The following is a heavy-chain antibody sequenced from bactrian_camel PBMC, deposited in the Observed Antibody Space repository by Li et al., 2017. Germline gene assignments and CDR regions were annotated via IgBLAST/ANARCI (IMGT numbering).Heavy chain of an antibody. CDR1: GLTFSDCL. Sequence: HVQLVESGGDLVQAGGSLTLYCVASGLTFSDCLMSWFRQAPGKGLEWVSGIYGDVKSAYYAESVKGRFTIYRDNAKNTQYLQMNSLKPEDTAMYYCAADRRTNYYSRNINYWGQGTQVTVS. CDR2: IYGDVKSA. D-gene: IGHD2*01. CDR3: AADRRTNYYSRNINY. V-gene: IGHV3S6*01. J-gene: IGHJ4*01.